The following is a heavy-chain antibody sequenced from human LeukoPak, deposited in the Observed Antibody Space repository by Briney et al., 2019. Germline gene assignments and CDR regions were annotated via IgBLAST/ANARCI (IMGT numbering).Heavy chain of an antibody. J-gene: IGHJ4*02. V-gene: IGHV4-59*01. CDR2: IYYSGST. CDR1: GGSISSYY. D-gene: IGHD3-16*02. CDR3: ARGRLRLGELSRTHPFDY. Sequence: SETLSLTCTVSGGSISSYYWSWIRQPPGKGLEWIGYIYYSGSTNYNPSLKSRVTISVDMSKNQFSLKLSSVTAADTAVYYCARGRLRLGELSRTHPFDYWGQGTLVTVSS.